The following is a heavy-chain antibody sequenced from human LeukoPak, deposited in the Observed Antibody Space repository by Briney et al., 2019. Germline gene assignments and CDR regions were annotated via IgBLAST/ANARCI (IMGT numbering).Heavy chain of an antibody. CDR2: ISKDESYI. V-gene: IGHV3-30*04. CDR3: VRERDGFDV. Sequence: GGSLRLSCAASGFTFRNDIMNWVRQALGKGLEWVAVISKDESYIHYADSVKGRFTISRDISRNTLFLQMDSLRAEDTALYYCVRERDGFDVWGQGTMVTVSS. J-gene: IGHJ3*01. CDR1: GFTFRNDI.